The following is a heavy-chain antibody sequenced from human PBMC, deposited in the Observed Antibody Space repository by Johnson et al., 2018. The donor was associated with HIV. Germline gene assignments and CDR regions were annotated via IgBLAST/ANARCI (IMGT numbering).Heavy chain of an antibody. CDR3: ARSPGSGWEHDAFDI. D-gene: IGHD6-19*01. CDR1: GFTVSSNY. CDR2: ISDSGGGT. J-gene: IGHJ3*02. V-gene: IGHV3-53*04. Sequence: EKLVESGGGLVQPGGSLRLSCAASGFTVSSNYMSWVRQAPGKGLEWVSVISDSGGGTYYADSVKGRFTISRHNSRNTLYLQMNSLRAEDTAVYYCARSPGSGWEHDAFDIWGQGRMVTVSS.